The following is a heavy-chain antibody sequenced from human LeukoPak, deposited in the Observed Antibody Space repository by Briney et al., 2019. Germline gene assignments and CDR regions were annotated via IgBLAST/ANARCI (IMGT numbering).Heavy chain of an antibody. CDR2: TSYNGNT. D-gene: IGHD6-19*01. CDR1: GYTFSNYG. CDR3: ARHSGSGWQALGY. Sequence: GASVKVSCTASGYTFSNYGISWVRQAPGLGLEWIGWTSYNGNTNYAQKFQDRVTMTTDTSTTTAYMELRSLESDDTAVYYCARHSGSGWQALGYWGQGTLVTVSS. J-gene: IGHJ4*02. V-gene: IGHV1-18*04.